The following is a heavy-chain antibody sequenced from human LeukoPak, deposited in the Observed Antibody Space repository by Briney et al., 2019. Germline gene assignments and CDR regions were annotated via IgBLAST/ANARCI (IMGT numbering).Heavy chain of an antibody. CDR3: ARDRRYCGGGSCYFDYFFDY. CDR2: ISYDGSIN. V-gene: IGHV3-30-3*01. J-gene: IGHJ4*02. Sequence: PGGSLRLSCVGSGFTFNSYAVRWVRQAPGKGLEWVAVISYDGSINFYAASVKGRFTISRDNSKNTLYLQMNSLRAEDTALYFCARDRRYCGGGSCYFDYFFDYWGQGTLVTVSS. CDR1: GFTFNSYA. D-gene: IGHD2-15*01.